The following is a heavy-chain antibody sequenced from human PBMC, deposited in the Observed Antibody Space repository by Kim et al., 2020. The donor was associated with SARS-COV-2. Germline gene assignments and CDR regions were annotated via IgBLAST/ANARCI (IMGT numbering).Heavy chain of an antibody. CDR2: FDPEDVET. Sequence: ASVKVSCKVSGYTLTELSMHWVRQAPGKGLEWMGGFDPEDVETIYAHKFQGRVTMTEDTSTDTAYMELSSLRSEDTAMYYCASSCTITTCHWFDPWGQGTLVTVSS. CDR1: GYTLTELS. J-gene: IGHJ5*02. CDR3: ASSCTITTCHWFDP. V-gene: IGHV1-24*01. D-gene: IGHD2-2*01.